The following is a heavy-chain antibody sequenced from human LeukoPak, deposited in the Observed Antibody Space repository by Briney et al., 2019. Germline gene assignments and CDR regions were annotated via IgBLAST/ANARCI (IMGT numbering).Heavy chain of an antibody. V-gene: IGHV3-49*04. D-gene: IGHD5-24*01. CDR3: TRVWLQYFDY. CDR1: GFTFGDYA. J-gene: IGHJ4*02. CDR2: VRSKTYDGTT. Sequence: GGSLRLSCTASGFTFGDYAMSWVRQAPGKGLEWVGFVRSKTYDGTTEYAASVKGRFTISRDDSKRIAYLQMNSLKTDDTAVYYCTRVWLQYFDYWGQGTLITVSS.